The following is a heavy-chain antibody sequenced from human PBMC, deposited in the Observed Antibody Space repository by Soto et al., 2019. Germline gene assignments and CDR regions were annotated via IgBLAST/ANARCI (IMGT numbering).Heavy chain of an antibody. J-gene: IGHJ6*02. Sequence: QVRLQESGPGLVKPSETLSLTCTVSGGSISRYYWSWIRQTPGKGLEWIGYLYNTGSTIYNPSLESRVTISVDTSKIQFSLKLNSVTAADTAVYFCARDLWGYCGTDCYPLDVWGPGTTVTVSS. CDR1: GGSISRYY. V-gene: IGHV4-59*12. CDR2: LYNTGST. CDR3: ARDLWGYCGTDCYPLDV. D-gene: IGHD2-21*02.